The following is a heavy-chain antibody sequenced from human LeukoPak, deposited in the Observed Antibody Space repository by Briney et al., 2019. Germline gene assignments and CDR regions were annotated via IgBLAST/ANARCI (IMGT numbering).Heavy chain of an antibody. CDR1: GGSISGSTTYY. J-gene: IGHJ4*02. CDR3: ARYSSRRDSYYFDY. Sequence: PSETLSLTCTVSGGSISGSTTYYWGWIRQPPGKGLAWIGSIYYSGSTYYNPSLKSRVTISADTSKNQFSLKLSSVTAADTAVYYCARYSSRRDSYYFDYWGQGTLVTVSS. V-gene: IGHV4-39*01. D-gene: IGHD2-2*01. CDR2: IYYSGST.